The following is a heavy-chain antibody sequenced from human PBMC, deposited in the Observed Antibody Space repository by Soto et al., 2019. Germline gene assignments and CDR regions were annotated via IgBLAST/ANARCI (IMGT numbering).Heavy chain of an antibody. J-gene: IGHJ6*02. V-gene: IGHV1-69*08. CDR1: GDTFSSYT. CDR3: ARDGEDYYYYGMDV. CDR2: IIPILGIA. D-gene: IGHD3-3*01. Sequence: QVQLVQSGAEVKKPGSSVKVSCKASGDTFSSYTISWVRQAPGQGLEWMGRIIPILGIANYAQKFQGRVTITADKSTSTAYMELSSLRSEDTAVYYCARDGEDYYYYGMDVWGQGTTVTVSS.